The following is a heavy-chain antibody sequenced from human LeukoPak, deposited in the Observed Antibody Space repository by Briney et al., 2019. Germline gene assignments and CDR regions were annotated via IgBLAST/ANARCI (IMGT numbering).Heavy chain of an antibody. D-gene: IGHD3-3*01. CDR3: ARGRHLGYDFWSGYYTSYYYYYGMDV. J-gene: IGHJ6*02. CDR1: GYTFTSYD. V-gene: IGHV1-8*01. Sequence: ASVTVSFTASGYTFTSYDINWVRQATGQGLEWMGWMNPNSGNTGYAQKFQGRVTMTRNTSISTAYMELSSLRSEDTAVYYCARGRHLGYDFWSGYYTSYYYYYGMDVWGQGTTVTVSS. CDR2: MNPNSGNT.